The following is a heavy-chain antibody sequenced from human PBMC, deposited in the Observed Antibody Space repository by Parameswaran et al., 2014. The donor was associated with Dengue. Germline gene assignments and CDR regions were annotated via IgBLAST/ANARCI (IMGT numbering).Heavy chain of an antibody. Sequence: WVRQAPGQGLEWMGWISAYNGNTNYAQKLQGRVTMTTDTSTSTAYMELRSLRSDDTAVYYCTRDLSGITIFGVVNAYYYGMDVWGQGTTVTVSS. D-gene: IGHD3-3*01. V-gene: IGHV1-18*01. CDR3: TRDLSGITIFGVVNAYYYGMDV. J-gene: IGHJ6*02. CDR2: ISAYNGNT.